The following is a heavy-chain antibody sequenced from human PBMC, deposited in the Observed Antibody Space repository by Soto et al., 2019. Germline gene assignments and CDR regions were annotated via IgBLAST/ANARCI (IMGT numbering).Heavy chain of an antibody. CDR3: ARDITTEHIVVVTALYGMDV. V-gene: IGHV1-46*01. Sequence: ASVKFSSQASVYTFTSYYMHWLRQAPRQGLEWMGIINHSGGSTSYAQKFQGRVTMTRDTSTSTVYMELSSLKSEDTAVYYCARDITTEHIVVVTALYGMDVWGQGTTVPVYS. D-gene: IGHD2-21*02. CDR2: INHSGGST. J-gene: IGHJ6*02. CDR1: VYTFTSYY.